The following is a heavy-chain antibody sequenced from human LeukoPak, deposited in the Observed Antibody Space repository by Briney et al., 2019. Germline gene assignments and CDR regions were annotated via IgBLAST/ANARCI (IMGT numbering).Heavy chain of an antibody. V-gene: IGHV3-66*01. CDR1: GFTFSSYW. CDR2: IYSGGST. D-gene: IGHD5-24*01. CDR3: AREDGYNSQGIDY. Sequence: PGGSLRLSCAASGFTFSSYWMSWVRQAPGKGLEWVSVIYSGGSTYYADSVKGRFTISRDNSKNTLYLQMNSLRAEDTAVYYCAREDGYNSQGIDYWGQGTLVTVSS. J-gene: IGHJ4*02.